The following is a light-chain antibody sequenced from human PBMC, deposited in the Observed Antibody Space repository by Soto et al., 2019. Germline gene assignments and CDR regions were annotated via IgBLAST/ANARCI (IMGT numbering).Light chain of an antibody. Sequence: QSVLTQPPSASGTPGQRVTISCSGTSSNIGRNTVSWFQQFPGTAPKLLISGDTQRPSGVPDRFSGSKSGTSASLAFSGLQSEDEADYYCAAWDDSLNGGYVFGTGTKVTVL. CDR1: SSNIGRNT. V-gene: IGLV1-44*01. J-gene: IGLJ1*01. CDR3: AAWDDSLNGGYV. CDR2: GDT.